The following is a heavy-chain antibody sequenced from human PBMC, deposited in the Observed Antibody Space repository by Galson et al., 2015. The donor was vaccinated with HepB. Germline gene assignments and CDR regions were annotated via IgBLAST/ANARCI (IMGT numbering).Heavy chain of an antibody. J-gene: IGHJ1*01. CDR3: AKDRAARPSRHEWAILAEYFQH. CDR2: ISGSGGST. CDR1: GFTFSSYA. V-gene: IGHV3-23*01. Sequence: SLRLSCAASGFTFSSYAMSWVRQAPGKGLEWVSAISGSGGSTYYADSVKGRFTISRDNSKNTLYLQMNSLRAEDTAVYYCAKDRAARPSRHEWAILAEYFQHWGQGTLVTVSS. D-gene: IGHD6-6*01.